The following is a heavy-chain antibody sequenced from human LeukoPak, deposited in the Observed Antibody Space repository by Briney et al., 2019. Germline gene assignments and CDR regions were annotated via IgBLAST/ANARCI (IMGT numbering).Heavy chain of an antibody. V-gene: IGHV5-51*01. CDR1: GYSFSTYW. J-gene: IGHJ4*02. D-gene: IGHD3-10*01. Sequence: PGESLEISCKGSGYSFSTYWIGWVRQMPGKGLEWMGIIYPGDSDSRYSPSFQGQVTISADKSIGTAYLQWRSLKASDTAMYFCARGPSEYYFDYWGQGTLVTVSS. CDR2: IYPGDSDS. CDR3: ARGPSEYYFDY.